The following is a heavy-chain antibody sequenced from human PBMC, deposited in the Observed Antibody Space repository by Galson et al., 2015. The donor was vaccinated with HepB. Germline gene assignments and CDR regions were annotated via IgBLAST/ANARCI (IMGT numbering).Heavy chain of an antibody. V-gene: IGHV3-11*01. D-gene: IGHD2-2*01. J-gene: IGHJ6*03. Sequence: SLRLSCAAFGFSFGSFHMSWVRQAPGKGLEWLSYITGTGSTIYYADSMEGRFTISRDNARNSLYLQMNSLRADDTAVYYCARIRIVVVPTTIKGDYYYYMDVWGKGTTVTVSS. CDR1: GFSFGSFH. CDR3: ARIRIVVVPTTIKGDYYYYMDV. CDR2: ITGTGSTI.